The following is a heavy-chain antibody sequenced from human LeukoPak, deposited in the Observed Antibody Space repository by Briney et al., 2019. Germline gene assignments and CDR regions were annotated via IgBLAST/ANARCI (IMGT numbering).Heavy chain of an antibody. CDR3: ARAEKAVTGTLDY. CDR2: MYNRGST. CDR1: GDSISNDY. Sequence: PSETLSLTCTVSGDSISNDYWSWIRQSPGKELEWIGYMYNRGSTIYNPSLKSRVTISTDTSKNQFSLRLTSVTAADTAVYYCARAEKAVTGTLDYWGQGTLITVSS. D-gene: IGHD6-19*01. J-gene: IGHJ4*02. V-gene: IGHV4-59*01.